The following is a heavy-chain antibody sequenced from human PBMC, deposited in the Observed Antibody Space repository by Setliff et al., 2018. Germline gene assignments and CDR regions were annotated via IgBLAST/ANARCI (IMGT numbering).Heavy chain of an antibody. CDR1: GGSFRTSS. Sequence: EASVKVSCKASGGSFRTSSISWVRQAPGQGLEWMGGIIPILNKPNYAQSFQGRVAITADKSTTTSYMELSGLRSEDTALYFCATDLKFTRFCFGSNCYSGAFEMWGQGTMVTVSS. V-gene: IGHV1-69*10. J-gene: IGHJ3*02. CDR3: ATDLKFTRFCFGSNCYSGAFEM. D-gene: IGHD2-21*02. CDR2: IIPILNKP.